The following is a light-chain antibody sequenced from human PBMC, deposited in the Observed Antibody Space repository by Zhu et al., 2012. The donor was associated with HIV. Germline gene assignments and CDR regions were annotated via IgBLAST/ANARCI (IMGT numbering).Light chain of an antibody. CDR3: QQRSTWPDT. CDR2: DTF. Sequence: PGQRVTLSCRASQSVDNFLAWYQHKPGQPPRLLIYDTFNRAPGIPARFNGSGSGKDFTLTISSLEPEDFAVYYCQQRSTWPDTFGLGTKVDVK. J-gene: IGKJ2*01. V-gene: IGKV3-11*01. CDR1: QSVDNF.